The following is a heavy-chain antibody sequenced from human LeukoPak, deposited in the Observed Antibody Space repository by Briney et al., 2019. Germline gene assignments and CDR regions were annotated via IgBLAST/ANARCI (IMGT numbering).Heavy chain of an antibody. Sequence: SETPSHTCTVSGDSVTTYYWSWIRQPPGKGLEWLGYVYYSGSATYNPSLKSRVTISVDTSKNQFSLRLSSVTAADTAVYYCARDGSNWSNDYYHGVDVWGQGTTVTVSS. CDR3: ARDGSNWSNDYYHGVDV. J-gene: IGHJ6*02. CDR2: VYYSGSA. CDR1: GDSVTTYY. V-gene: IGHV4-59*02. D-gene: IGHD4-11*01.